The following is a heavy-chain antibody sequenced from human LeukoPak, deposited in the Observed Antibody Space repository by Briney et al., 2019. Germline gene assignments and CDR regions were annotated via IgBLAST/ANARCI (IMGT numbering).Heavy chain of an antibody. J-gene: IGHJ4*02. CDR1: GFTFSSYV. CDR3: AKGNTGSWYIPFDY. CDR2: ISGGGGST. V-gene: IGHV3-23*01. D-gene: IGHD6-13*01. Sequence: GGSLRLSCAASGFTFSSYVMSWVRQAPGKGLEWVSVISGGGGSTDYADSVKGRFTISKDISKNTLYLQMNSLRAEDTAVYYCAKGNTGSWYIPFDYWGQGTLVTVSS.